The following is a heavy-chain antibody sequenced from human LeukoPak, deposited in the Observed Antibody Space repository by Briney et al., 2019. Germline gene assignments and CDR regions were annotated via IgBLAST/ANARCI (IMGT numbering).Heavy chain of an antibody. V-gene: IGHV3-30*02. CDR1: GFTFGSYG. CDR3: ARDKIAFGLLFDY. Sequence: GGSLRLSCAASGFTFGSYGMHWVRQAPGKGLEWVAFIRYDGSNKYYADSVKGRFTISRDNSNNTLYLQMNSLRAEDTAVYYCARDKIAFGLLFDYWGQGTLVTVSS. CDR2: IRYDGSNK. J-gene: IGHJ4*02. D-gene: IGHD3-3*02.